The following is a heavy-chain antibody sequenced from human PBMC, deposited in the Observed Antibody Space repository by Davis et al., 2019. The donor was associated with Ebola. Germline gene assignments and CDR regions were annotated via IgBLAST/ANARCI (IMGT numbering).Heavy chain of an antibody. J-gene: IGHJ4*02. Sequence: ASVKVSCKASGGTFSSYAISWVRQAPGQGLEWMGWISAYNGNTNYAQKLRGRVTMTTDTSTSTAYMELRSLRSDDTAVYYCARGIVVVVAAHLAFDYWGQGTLVTVSS. CDR1: GGTFSSYA. CDR2: ISAYNGNT. V-gene: IGHV1-18*01. D-gene: IGHD2-15*01. CDR3: ARGIVVVVAAHLAFDY.